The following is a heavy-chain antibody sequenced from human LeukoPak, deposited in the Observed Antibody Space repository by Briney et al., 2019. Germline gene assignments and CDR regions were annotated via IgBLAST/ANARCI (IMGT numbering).Heavy chain of an antibody. Sequence: GGSLRLSCAASGFTFSSYGMHWVRQAPGKGLEWVAFIRYDGSNKYYADSVKGRFTISRDNSKNTLYLQMNSLRAEDTAVYYCAKDGGPLRKRTSNWFDPWGQGTLVTESS. CDR1: GFTFSSYG. CDR3: AKDGGPLRKRTSNWFDP. J-gene: IGHJ5*02. D-gene: IGHD3-16*01. V-gene: IGHV3-30*02. CDR2: IRYDGSNK.